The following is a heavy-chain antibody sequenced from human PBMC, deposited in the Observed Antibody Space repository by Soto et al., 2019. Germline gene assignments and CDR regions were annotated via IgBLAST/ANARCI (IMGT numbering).Heavy chain of an antibody. CDR3: ARLIRRDNWGSPYYYMDV. CDR2: ISAYNGNT. D-gene: IGHD7-27*01. Sequence: QVPVVQSGAEVKKPGASVKVSCKASGYTFTSYAISWVRQAPGQGLERMGWISAYNGNTNYAQKLQGRVTMTTDTSTSTAYMELRSLRSDDTAVYYCARLIRRDNWGSPYYYMDVWGKGTTVTVSS. V-gene: IGHV1-18*01. J-gene: IGHJ6*03. CDR1: GYTFTSYA.